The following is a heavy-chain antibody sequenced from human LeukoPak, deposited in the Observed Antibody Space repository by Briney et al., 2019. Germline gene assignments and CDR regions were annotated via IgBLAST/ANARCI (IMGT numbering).Heavy chain of an antibody. V-gene: IGHV4-59*12. J-gene: IGHJ3*02. Sequence: SETLSLTCTVSGGSISSYYWSWIRQPPGKGLEWTGYIYYSGSTNYNPSLKSRVTISVDTSKNQFSLKLSSVTAADTAVYYCARAHITMVRGVIIPDAFDIWGQGTMVTVSS. D-gene: IGHD3-10*01. CDR1: GGSISSYY. CDR2: IYYSGST. CDR3: ARAHITMVRGVIIPDAFDI.